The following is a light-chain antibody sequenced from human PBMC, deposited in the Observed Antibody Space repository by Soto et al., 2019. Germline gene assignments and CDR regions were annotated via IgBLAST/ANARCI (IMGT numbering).Light chain of an antibody. V-gene: IGKV3-11*01. J-gene: IGKJ2*01. CDR1: QSVSSY. CDR2: DVS. Sequence: EIVLTQSPGTLSLSPGERATLSCRASQSVSSYLAWYQQKPGQAPRLLIYDVSNRATGIPARFSGSGSGTDFTLTISSLEPEDFAVYYCQHYNYWPYTFGQGTKVDIK. CDR3: QHYNYWPYT.